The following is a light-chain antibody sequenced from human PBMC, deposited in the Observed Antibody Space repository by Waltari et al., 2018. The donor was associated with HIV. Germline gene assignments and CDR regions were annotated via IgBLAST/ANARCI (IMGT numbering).Light chain of an antibody. CDR1: SSAIGRYS. J-gene: IGLJ3*02. CDR2: DTY. V-gene: IGLV1-51*01. CDR3: ATWDNSLSIGV. Sequence: QSVLTQPPSVSASPGQKVTLSSSGSSSAIGRYSVSWYQQFPGTAPRRLIFDTYKRPSGIPDRFSAAKSGTSATLDITGLQTGDEADYDCATWDNSLSIGVFGGGTKLTVL.